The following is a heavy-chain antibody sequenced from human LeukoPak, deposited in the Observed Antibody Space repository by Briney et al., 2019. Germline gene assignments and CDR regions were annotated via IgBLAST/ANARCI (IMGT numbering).Heavy chain of an antibody. D-gene: IGHD1-26*01. Sequence: PGGSLRLSCAASGFTFSNYDMSWVRQAPGKGLEWVSAVSGSGGSTYYADSVKGRFTVSRDNSKNTLYLQMNSLRAEDTAVYRCAKDKTSGTYFDYWGQGAPVTVSS. CDR2: VSGSGGST. J-gene: IGHJ4*02. V-gene: IGHV3-23*01. CDR3: AKDKTSGTYFDY. CDR1: GFTFSNYD.